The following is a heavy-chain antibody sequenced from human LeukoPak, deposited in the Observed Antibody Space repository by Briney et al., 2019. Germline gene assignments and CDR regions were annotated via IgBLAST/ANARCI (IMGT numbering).Heavy chain of an antibody. J-gene: IGHJ4*02. Sequence: SETLSLACTVSGGSISSGDYYWSWIRQPPGKGLEWIGYIYYSGSTYYTPSLRGRVTISVDTSKNQFSLNLSSVTAADTAVYYCARGYSLDYWGQGALVTVSS. CDR1: GGSISSGDYY. V-gene: IGHV4-30-4*01. CDR3: ARGYSLDY. CDR2: IYYSGST. D-gene: IGHD5-18*01.